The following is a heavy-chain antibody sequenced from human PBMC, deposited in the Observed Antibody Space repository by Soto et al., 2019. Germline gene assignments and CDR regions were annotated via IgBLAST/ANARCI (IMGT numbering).Heavy chain of an antibody. CDR1: GFTFSYYN. Sequence: EVLLVESGGGLVQPGGSLRLSCTTSGFTFSYYNMNWVRQAPGTGLQWISFINTGSTTKYYADSVKGRFTISRDNAKNSLYLQMNSLRDEDTAVYYCARDFRFLEWFPDYWGQGTLVTVSS. D-gene: IGHD3-3*01. V-gene: IGHV3-48*02. CDR2: INTGSTTK. J-gene: IGHJ4*02. CDR3: ARDFRFLEWFPDY.